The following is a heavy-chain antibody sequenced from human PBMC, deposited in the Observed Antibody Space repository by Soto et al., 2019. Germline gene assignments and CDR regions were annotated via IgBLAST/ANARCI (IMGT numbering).Heavy chain of an antibody. Sequence: QVQLVESGGGVVQPGRSLRLSCAASGFTFSSYAMHWVRQAPGKGLEWVAVISYDGSNKYYADSVKGRFTISRDNSKNTLYLQMNSLRAEDTAVYYCARDSYSSGWYGAFDICGQGTMVTVSS. D-gene: IGHD6-19*01. V-gene: IGHV3-30-3*01. CDR3: ARDSYSSGWYGAFDI. CDR2: ISYDGSNK. J-gene: IGHJ3*02. CDR1: GFTFSSYA.